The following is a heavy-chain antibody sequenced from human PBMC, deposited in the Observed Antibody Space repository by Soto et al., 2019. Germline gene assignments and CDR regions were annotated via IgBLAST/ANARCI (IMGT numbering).Heavy chain of an antibody. CDR3: ATSRYYYGSGSYYPSALDY. Sequence: ASVKVSFKASGYTFTGYYMHWVRQAPGQGLEWMGWINPNSGGTNYAQKFQGWVTMTRDTSITTAYMELSRLRSDDTAMYYCATSRYYYGSGSYYPSALDYWGQGTLVTVSS. V-gene: IGHV1-2*04. CDR1: GYTFTGYY. CDR2: INPNSGGT. J-gene: IGHJ4*02. D-gene: IGHD3-10*01.